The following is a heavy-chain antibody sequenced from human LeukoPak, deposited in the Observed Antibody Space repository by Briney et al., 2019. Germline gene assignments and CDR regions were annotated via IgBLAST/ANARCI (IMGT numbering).Heavy chain of an antibody. D-gene: IGHD3-16*01. CDR2: IYSGGST. Sequence: GGSLRLSCAASGFTVSSNYMSWVRQAPGKGLEWVSVIYSGGSTYYADSVKGRFTISRDNSKNTLYLQMNSLRAEDTAVYYCARDTQYYDYVWGSFDYWGQGTLVTVSS. V-gene: IGHV3-53*01. CDR3: ARDTQYYDYVWGSFDY. J-gene: IGHJ4*02. CDR1: GFTVSSNY.